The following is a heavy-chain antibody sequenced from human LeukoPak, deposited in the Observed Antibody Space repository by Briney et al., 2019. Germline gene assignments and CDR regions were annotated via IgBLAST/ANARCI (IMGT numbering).Heavy chain of an antibody. V-gene: IGHV3-30*02. CDR2: IRYDGSNK. D-gene: IGHD1-26*01. J-gene: IGHJ6*02. Sequence: GGSLRLSCAASGFTFSSYGMHWVRQAPGKGLEWVAFIRYDGSNKYYADSVKGRFTISRDNSKNTLYLQMNSLKTEDTAVYYCTRGLVGGTPPYYFYGMDVWGQGTTVTVSS. CDR3: TRGLVGGTPPYYFYGMDV. CDR1: GFTFSSYG.